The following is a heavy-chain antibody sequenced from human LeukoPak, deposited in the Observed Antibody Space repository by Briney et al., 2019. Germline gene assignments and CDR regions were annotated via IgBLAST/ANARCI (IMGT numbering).Heavy chain of an antibody. CDR1: GGSISSGSYY. J-gene: IGHJ4*02. D-gene: IGHD3-3*01. CDR2: IYTSGST. V-gene: IGHV4-61*02. CDR3: AREATVFGRGFDY. Sequence: SETLSLTCTVSGGSISSGSYYWSWIRQPAGKGLEWIGRIYTSGSTNYNPSLKSRVTISVDTSKNQFSLKLSSVTAADTAVYYCAREATVFGRGFDYWGQGTLVTVSS.